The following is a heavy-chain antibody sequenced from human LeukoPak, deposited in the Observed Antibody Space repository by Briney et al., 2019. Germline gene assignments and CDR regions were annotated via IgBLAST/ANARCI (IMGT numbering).Heavy chain of an antibody. CDR2: IIPIFGTA. CDR3: ARWETGTTSGNWFDP. V-gene: IGHV1-69*05. Sequence: GASVKVSCKASGGTFSSYAISWVRQAPGQGLEWMGGIIPIFGTANYAQKFQGRVTITTDESTSTAYMELSSLGSEDTAVYYCARWETGTTSGNWFDPWGQGTLVTVSS. D-gene: IGHD1-7*01. CDR1: GGTFSSYA. J-gene: IGHJ5*02.